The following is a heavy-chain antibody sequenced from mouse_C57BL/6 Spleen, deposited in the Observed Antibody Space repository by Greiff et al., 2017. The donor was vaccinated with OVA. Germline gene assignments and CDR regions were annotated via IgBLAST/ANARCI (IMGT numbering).Heavy chain of an antibody. Sequence: VQLQQSGAELARPGASVKMSCKASGYTFTSYTMHWVKQRPGQGLEWIGYINPSSGYTKYNQKFKDKATLTADKSSSTAYMQLSSLTSEDSAVYYCANYDGGYAMDYWGQGTSVTVSS. D-gene: IGHD2-3*01. V-gene: IGHV1-4*01. CDR2: INPSSGYT. J-gene: IGHJ4*01. CDR1: GYTFTSYT. CDR3: ANYDGGYAMDY.